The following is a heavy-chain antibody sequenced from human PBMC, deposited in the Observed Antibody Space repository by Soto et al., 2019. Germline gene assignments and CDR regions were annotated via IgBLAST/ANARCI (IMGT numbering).Heavy chain of an antibody. CDR2: INPSGGST. J-gene: IGHJ6*02. CDR3: ARDVARRQLVSGMDV. D-gene: IGHD6-13*01. V-gene: IGHV1-46*01. CDR1: GYTFTSYY. Sequence: ASVKVSCKASGYTFTSYYMHWVRQAPGQGLEWMGIINPSGGSTSYAQKFQGRVTMTRDTSTSTVYMELSSLRSEDTAVYYCARDVARRQLVSGMDVWGQGTTVTVSS.